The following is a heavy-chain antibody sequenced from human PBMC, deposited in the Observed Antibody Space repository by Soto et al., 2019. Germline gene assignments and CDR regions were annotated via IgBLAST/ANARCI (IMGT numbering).Heavy chain of an antibody. Sequence: QVQLQESGPGLVKPSQTLSLTCTVSGGSISSGDYYWSWIRQPPGKGLEWIGYIYHSGSTYYNPSLKSRLTISVDTSKTQFSLKLSSVTAADTAVDYCARERSDGARLDPWGQGTLVTVSS. CDR2: IYHSGST. J-gene: IGHJ5*02. V-gene: IGHV4-30-4*01. CDR1: GGSISSGDYY. CDR3: ARERSDGARLDP.